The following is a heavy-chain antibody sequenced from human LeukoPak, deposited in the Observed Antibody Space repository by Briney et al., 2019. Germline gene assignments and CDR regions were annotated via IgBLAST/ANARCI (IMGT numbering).Heavy chain of an antibody. CDR2: IIPILGIA. CDR1: GGTFSSYA. J-gene: IGHJ6*02. Sequence: ASVKVSCKASGGTFSSYAISWVRQAPGQGLEWMGRIIPILGIANYAQKFQGRVTITADKSTSTAYMELSSLRSEDTAVYYCARVLPGDTAAIYYYGMDVWGQGTTVTVSS. D-gene: IGHD2-2*01. CDR3: ARVLPGDTAAIYYYGMDV. V-gene: IGHV1-69*04.